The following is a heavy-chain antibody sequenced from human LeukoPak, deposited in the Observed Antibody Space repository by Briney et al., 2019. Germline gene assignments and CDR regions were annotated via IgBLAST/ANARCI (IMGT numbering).Heavy chain of an antibody. CDR3: ARGRVYFYGSGSRYLDDAFDL. J-gene: IGHJ3*01. Sequence: SETLSLTCTVAGDSISSYYWSWIRQSPGKGLEWVGQISYGGNTKYNPSLGGRVTISADTSKFSLKLTSVTAADTAVYYCARGRVYFYGSGSRYLDDAFDLWGQGTTVTVSS. D-gene: IGHD3-10*01. V-gene: IGHV4-59*01. CDR1: GDSISSYY. CDR2: ISYGGNT.